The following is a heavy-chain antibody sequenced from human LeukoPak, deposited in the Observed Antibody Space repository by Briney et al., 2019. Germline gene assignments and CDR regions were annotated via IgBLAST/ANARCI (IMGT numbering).Heavy chain of an antibody. V-gene: IGHV1-69*05. CDR1: GGTFRSYA. D-gene: IGHD3-3*01. CDR2: IIPIFGTA. J-gene: IGHJ3*02. Sequence: SVKVSCKASGGTFRSYAISWVRQAPGQGLEWMGGIIPIFGTANYAQKFQGRVTITTDTSTSTSYMELRSLRSDDTAVYYCARDLTRFLEWLIPTPSAFDIWGQGTMVTVSS. CDR3: ARDLTRFLEWLIPTPSAFDI.